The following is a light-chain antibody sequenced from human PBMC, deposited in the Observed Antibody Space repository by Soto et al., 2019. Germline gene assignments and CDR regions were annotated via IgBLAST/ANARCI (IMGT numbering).Light chain of an antibody. CDR1: GSNIGSNY. V-gene: IGLV1-47*01. CDR3: VAWDDSLSARI. CDR2: RND. J-gene: IGLJ2*01. Sequence: QSVLTQPPSASGTPGQRVTISCSGSGSNIGSNYVYWYQQFPGTAPKLLIYRNDQRPSGVPDRFSGSKSGTSASLAISGLRSEDEADYYCVAWDDSLSARIFGGGTKVTVL.